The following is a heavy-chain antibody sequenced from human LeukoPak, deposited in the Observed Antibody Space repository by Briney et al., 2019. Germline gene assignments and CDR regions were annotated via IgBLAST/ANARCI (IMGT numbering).Heavy chain of an antibody. D-gene: IGHD1-26*01. CDR3: ARDHSRIRALDY. V-gene: IGHV1-2*02. J-gene: IGHJ4*02. Sequence: ASVKVSCKASGYTFTGYYMHWVRQAPGQGLEWMGWINPNSGGTNYAQKFQGRVTMTRDTSISTAYMELSRLRSDDTAVYYCARDHSRIRALDYWGQGTLVTVSS. CDR2: INPNSGGT. CDR1: GYTFTGYY.